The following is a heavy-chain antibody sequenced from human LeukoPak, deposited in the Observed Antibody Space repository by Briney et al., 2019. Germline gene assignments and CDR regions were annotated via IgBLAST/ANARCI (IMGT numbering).Heavy chain of an antibody. Sequence: GSLRLSCAASGFTFSSYAMSWIRQPPGKGLEWIGYINNSGGTSYNPSLKSRVTISLDTSKNQFSLKLNSVTTTDTAVYYCASQMSGTSVSYWGQGTLVTVSS. CDR2: INNSGGT. CDR1: GFTFSSYA. J-gene: IGHJ4*02. CDR3: ASQMSGTSVSY. D-gene: IGHD2-2*01. V-gene: IGHV4-59*08.